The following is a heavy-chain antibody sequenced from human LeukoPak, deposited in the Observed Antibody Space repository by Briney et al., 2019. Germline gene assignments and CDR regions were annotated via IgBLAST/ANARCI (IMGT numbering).Heavy chain of an antibody. V-gene: IGHV3-21*01. CDR2: IGTSTNYI. J-gene: IGHJ4*02. Sequence: GGSLRLSCAASGFTFSSYSMNWVREAPGKGREGVSSIGTSTNYIYYADSVKGRFAISRDNAKNSLYLQMNSLRAEDTAVYYCAREYSNGWYTIDYWGQGTLVTVSS. CDR3: AREYSNGWYTIDY. D-gene: IGHD6-19*01. CDR1: GFTFSSYS.